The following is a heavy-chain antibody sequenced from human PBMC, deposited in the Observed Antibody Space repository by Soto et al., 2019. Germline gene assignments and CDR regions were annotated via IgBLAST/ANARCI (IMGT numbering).Heavy chain of an antibody. CDR3: ARAGEMATITPSVY. D-gene: IGHD5-12*01. CDR1: GGTFSSYA. CDR2: IIPIFGTA. J-gene: IGHJ4*02. V-gene: IGHV1-69*13. Sequence: GASVTVSCKASGGTFSSYAIGWVRQAPGQGLEWMGGIIPIFGTANYAQKFQGRVTITADESTSTAYMELSSLRSEDTAVYYCARAGEMATITPSVYWGQGTLVTVSS.